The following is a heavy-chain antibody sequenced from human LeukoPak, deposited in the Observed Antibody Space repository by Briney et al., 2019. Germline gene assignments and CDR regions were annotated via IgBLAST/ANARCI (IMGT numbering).Heavy chain of an antibody. CDR1: GGTFSSYA. Sequence: SVKVSCKASGGTFSSYAISWVRQAPGQGLEWMGGIIPIFGTANYAQKFQGRVTITADESTSTAYVELSSLRSEDTAVYYCARDRDSTSGSGRDYYYYYMDVWGKGTTVTVSS. CDR3: ARDRDSTSGSGRDYYYYYMDV. V-gene: IGHV1-69*13. CDR2: IIPIFGTA. D-gene: IGHD2-2*01. J-gene: IGHJ6*03.